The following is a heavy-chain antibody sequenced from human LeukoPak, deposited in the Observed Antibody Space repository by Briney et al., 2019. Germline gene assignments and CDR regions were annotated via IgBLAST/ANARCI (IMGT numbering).Heavy chain of an antibody. J-gene: IGHJ4*02. Sequence: PGGSLRLSCAASGFTFSSYAMSWVRQAPGKGLEWVSAISGSGGSTYYADSVKGRFTISRDNSKNTLYLQMNSLRAEDTAVYYCAKHYGSGSYYNGFDYWGQGTLVTVSS. V-gene: IGHV3-23*01. D-gene: IGHD3-10*01. CDR1: GFTFSSYA. CDR3: AKHYGSGSYYNGFDY. CDR2: ISGSGGST.